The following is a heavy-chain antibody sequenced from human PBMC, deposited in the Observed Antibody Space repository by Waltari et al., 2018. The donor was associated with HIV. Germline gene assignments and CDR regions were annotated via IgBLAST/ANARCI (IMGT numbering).Heavy chain of an antibody. D-gene: IGHD3-22*01. Sequence: QLQLQESGPGLVKPSETLSLTCTVSGGSISSSSYYWGWIRQPPGKGLEWIGSIYYSGSTYYNPSLKSRVTISVDTSKNQFSLKLSSVTAADTAVYYCARNQETYYYDSSGYYWYFDLWGRGTLVTVSS. CDR1: GGSISSSSYY. CDR2: IYYSGST. J-gene: IGHJ2*01. V-gene: IGHV4-39*01. CDR3: ARNQETYYYDSSGYYWYFDL.